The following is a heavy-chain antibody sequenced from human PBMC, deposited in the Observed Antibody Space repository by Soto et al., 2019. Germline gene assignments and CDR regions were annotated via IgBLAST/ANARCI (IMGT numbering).Heavy chain of an antibody. J-gene: IGHJ6*03. CDR2: IDPSDSYT. V-gene: IGHV5-10-1*01. D-gene: IGHD3-10*01. CDR3: ARGEDYYYYMDV. CDR1: GYSFTSYW. Sequence: GESLKISCKGSGYSFTSYWISWVRQMPGKGLEWMGRIDPSDSYTNYSPSFQGHVTIPADKSISTAYLQWSSLKASDTAMYYCARGEDYYYYMDVWGKGTTVTVSS.